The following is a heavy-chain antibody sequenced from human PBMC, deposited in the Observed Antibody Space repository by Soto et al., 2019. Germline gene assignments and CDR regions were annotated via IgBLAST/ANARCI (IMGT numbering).Heavy chain of an antibody. J-gene: IGHJ6*02. D-gene: IGHD3-9*01. CDR2: IYPGDSDT. CDR1: GYNFTTYW. CDR3: ARFLYYARLNVYYTAGMDV. V-gene: IGHV5-51*01. Sequence: GESLKISCQGSGYNFTTYWIGWVRQMPGKGLEWMGIIYPGDSDTRYSPSFQGQVTISADKSISTAYLQWSSLKASDTAMYYCARFLYYARLNVYYTAGMDVWGPGTTVTVSS.